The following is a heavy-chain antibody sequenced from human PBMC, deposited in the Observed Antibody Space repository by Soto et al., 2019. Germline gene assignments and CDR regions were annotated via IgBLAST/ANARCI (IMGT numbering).Heavy chain of an antibody. CDR1: GYSISSGYY. D-gene: IGHD3-9*01. J-gene: IGHJ5*02. CDR2: IYHSGST. V-gene: IGHV4-38-2*01. Sequence: PSETLSLTCAVSGYSISSGYYWGWIRQPPGKGLEWIGSIYHSGSTYYNPSPKSRVTISVDTSKNQFSLKLSSVTAADTAVYYCARKPSTVLRYFDWLGWFDPWGQGTLVTVSS. CDR3: ARKPSTVLRYFDWLGWFDP.